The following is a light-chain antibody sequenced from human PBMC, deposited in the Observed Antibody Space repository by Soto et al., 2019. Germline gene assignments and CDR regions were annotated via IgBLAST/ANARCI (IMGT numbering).Light chain of an antibody. J-gene: IGLJ1*01. CDR2: DVS. V-gene: IGLV2-14*01. CDR3: SSYTTSSLYV. CDR1: NSDVGGYNY. Sequence: QSALTQPASVSGSPGQSITISCSGTNSDVGGYNYVSWYQQHPGKAPKLMIYDVSYRPSGISNRFSGSKSDNTASLTISGLPAEDEADYYCSSYTTSSLYVFGTGTKVTVL.